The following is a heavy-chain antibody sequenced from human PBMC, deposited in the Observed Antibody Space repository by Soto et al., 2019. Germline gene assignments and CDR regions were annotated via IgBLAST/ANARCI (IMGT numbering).Heavy chain of an antibody. CDR3: ARLGRVRDYDILTGYYRRGYYFDY. J-gene: IGHJ4*02. Sequence: ETLSLTCAVYGGSFSGYYWSWIRQPPGKGLEWIGEINHSGSTNYNPSLKSRVTISVDTSKNQFSLKLSSVTAADTAVYYCARLGRVRDYDILTGYYRRGYYFDYWGQGTLVTVSS. V-gene: IGHV4-34*01. CDR1: GGSFSGYY. CDR2: INHSGST. D-gene: IGHD3-9*01.